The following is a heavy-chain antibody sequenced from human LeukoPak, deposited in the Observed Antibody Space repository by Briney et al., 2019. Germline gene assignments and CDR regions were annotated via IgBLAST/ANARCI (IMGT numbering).Heavy chain of an antibody. Sequence: GESLKISCQGSGYNFGSHWIGWVRQMPGKGLEWIGIIYPGDSEIRLTPSFQGQVTLSVDNSINTAYPQWSSLKASDAAMFYCARTVKQTFFFEHWDQGTPVSVSS. V-gene: IGHV5-51*01. CDR1: GYNFGSHW. D-gene: IGHD3-10*01. CDR2: IYPGDSEI. CDR3: ARTVKQTFFFEH. J-gene: IGHJ4*02.